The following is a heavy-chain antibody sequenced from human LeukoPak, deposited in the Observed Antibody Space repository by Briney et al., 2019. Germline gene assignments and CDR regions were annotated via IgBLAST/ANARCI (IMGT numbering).Heavy chain of an antibody. V-gene: IGHV3-48*01. J-gene: IGHJ4*02. Sequence: GGSLRLSCAASGFTFSDYSMNWVRQAPGRGLEWISYIGISSGNTKYADSVKGRFTISGDKAKNSLYLQMNSLRVEDTAVYYCSRDTKYAFDNWGQGTLVTVSS. CDR2: IGISSGNT. CDR1: GFTFSDYS. CDR3: SRDTKYAFDN. D-gene: IGHD2-2*01.